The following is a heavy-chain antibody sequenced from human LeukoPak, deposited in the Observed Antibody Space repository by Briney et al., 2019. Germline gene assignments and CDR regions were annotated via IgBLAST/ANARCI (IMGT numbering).Heavy chain of an antibody. CDR3: ARDFEVVPAATDDY. Sequence: ASVKVSCKASGYTFTGYYMHWVRQAPGQGLEWMGWINPNSGGTNYAQKFQGRVTMTRDTSISTAYMELSRLRSDDTAVYYCARDFEVVPAATDDYWGQGTPVTVSP. CDR2: INPNSGGT. CDR1: GYTFTGYY. V-gene: IGHV1-2*02. D-gene: IGHD2-2*01. J-gene: IGHJ4*02.